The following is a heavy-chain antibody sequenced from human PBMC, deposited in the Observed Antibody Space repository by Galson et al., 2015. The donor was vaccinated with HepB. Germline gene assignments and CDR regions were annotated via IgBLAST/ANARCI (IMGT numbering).Heavy chain of an antibody. CDR2: IWSVGSIA. CDR1: GFTFSSYG. CDR3: VRLTLAGSFDY. J-gene: IGHJ4*02. Sequence: SLRLSCAASGFTFSSYGMYWVRQAPGKGLEWVAVIWSVGSIAYYRDSVRGRFTVSRDNSKNTLSLQMNSLRAEDTAVYYCVRLTLAGSFDYWGRGTLVTVSS. D-gene: IGHD3-10*01. V-gene: IGHV3-33*01.